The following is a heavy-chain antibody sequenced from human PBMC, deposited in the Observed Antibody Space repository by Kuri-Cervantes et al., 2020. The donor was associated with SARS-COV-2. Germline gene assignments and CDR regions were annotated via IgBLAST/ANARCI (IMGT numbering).Heavy chain of an antibody. V-gene: IGHV4-38-2*02. CDR1: GSSISSDYY. CDR3: ARDSRSYYQVLLDHFYFSYMDV. CDR2: IFYSGSA. D-gene: IGHD1-26*01. J-gene: IGHJ6*03. Sequence: SEPLSLTSVASGSSISSDYYWGWIRRPPGKGLEWIGNIFYSGSASYNPSLKSRLTVSLDMSKSQFSLKLNSVTAADTAVYYCARDSRSYYQVLLDHFYFSYMDVWGKGTTVTVSS.